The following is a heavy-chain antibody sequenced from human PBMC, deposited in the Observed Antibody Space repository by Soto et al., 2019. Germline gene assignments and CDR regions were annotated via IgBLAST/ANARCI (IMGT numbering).Heavy chain of an antibody. CDR3: ARDYYDSSGRPTIDY. V-gene: IGHV4-34*01. D-gene: IGHD3-22*01. CDR1: GGSFSGYY. J-gene: IGHJ4*02. Sequence: SETLSLTCAVYGGSFSGYYWSWIRQPPGKGLEWIGEINHSGSTNYNPSLKSRVTISVDTSKNQFSLKLSSVTAADTAVYYCARDYYDSSGRPTIDYWGQGTTVTVSS. CDR2: INHSGST.